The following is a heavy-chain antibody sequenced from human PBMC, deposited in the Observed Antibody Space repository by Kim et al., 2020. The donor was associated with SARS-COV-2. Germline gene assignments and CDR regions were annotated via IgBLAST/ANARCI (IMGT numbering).Heavy chain of an antibody. D-gene: IGHD1-26*01. Sequence: GGSLRLSCTGSGFTFGDYCMGWLRRPPGKGLEWVAFSRSKDYRGTTEYAASVRGRFISSRDDSNAIAYLQMNSLKSEDTATYYCARGQTVAGARYYFDRWGQGILVTVSS. CDR3: ARGQTVAGARYYFDR. J-gene: IGHJ4*02. CDR1: GFTFGDYC. V-gene: IGHV3-49*03. CDR2: SRSKDYRGTT.